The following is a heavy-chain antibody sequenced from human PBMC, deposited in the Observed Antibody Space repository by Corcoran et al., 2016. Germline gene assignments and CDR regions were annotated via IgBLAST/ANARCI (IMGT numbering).Heavy chain of an antibody. V-gene: IGHV1-69*01. CDR2: IIPIFGTA. D-gene: IGHD3-22*01. CDR3: ASEKYYDSSGYQGVVDY. J-gene: IGHJ4*02. Sequence: QVQLVQSGAEVKKPGSSVKVSCKASGGTFSSYAISWVRQAPGQGLEWMGGIIPIFGTANYAQKFQGRVTITADESTSTAYMELSSLRSEDTAVYYGASEKYYDSSGYQGVVDYWGKGTLVTVSS. CDR1: GGTFSSYA.